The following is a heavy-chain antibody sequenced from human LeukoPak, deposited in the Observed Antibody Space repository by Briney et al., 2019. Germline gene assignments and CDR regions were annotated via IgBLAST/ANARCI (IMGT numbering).Heavy chain of an antibody. D-gene: IGHD2-15*01. V-gene: IGHV3-21*01. CDR3: ARSVGCSGGSCYDYFDY. CDR1: GFTFSSYS. J-gene: IGHJ4*02. CDR2: MSSGSTYI. Sequence: GGSLRLSCAASGFTFSSYSMTWVRQAPGKGLEWVSSMSSGSTYIYYADSVRGRFTISRDNAKNSLYLLMNSLRAEDTAVYYCARSVGCSGGSCYDYFDYWGQGTLVTVSS.